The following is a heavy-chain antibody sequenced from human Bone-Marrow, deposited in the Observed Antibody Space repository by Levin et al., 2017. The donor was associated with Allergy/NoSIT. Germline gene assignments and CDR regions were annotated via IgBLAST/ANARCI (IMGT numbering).Heavy chain of an antibody. Sequence: ASVKVSCKASRYPFSNYGFSWVRQAPGQGLEWMGWISGYNAKTEYAEKFEGRVAMTTDASTSTAYMELRSLRYDDTAVYFCARMSSTNWFFLEYWGQGVLVTVSS. CDR1: RYPFSNYG. J-gene: IGHJ4*02. CDR2: ISGYNAKT. D-gene: IGHD2-2*01. CDR3: ARMSSTNWFFLEY. V-gene: IGHV1-18*01.